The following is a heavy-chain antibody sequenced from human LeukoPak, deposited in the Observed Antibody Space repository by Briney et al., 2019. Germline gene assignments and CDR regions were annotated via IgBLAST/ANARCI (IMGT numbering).Heavy chain of an antibody. V-gene: IGHV4-30-2*01. CDR3: ARDRKSYCSSTSCYFDAFDI. J-gene: IGHJ3*02. Sequence: TLSLTCTVSGGSISSGGYYWSWIRRPPGKGLERIGYIYHSGSTYYNPSLKSRVTISVDRSKNQFSLKLSSVTAADTAVYYCARDRKSYCSSTSCYFDAFDIWGQGTMVTVSS. CDR2: IYHSGST. D-gene: IGHD2-2*01. CDR1: GGSISSGGYY.